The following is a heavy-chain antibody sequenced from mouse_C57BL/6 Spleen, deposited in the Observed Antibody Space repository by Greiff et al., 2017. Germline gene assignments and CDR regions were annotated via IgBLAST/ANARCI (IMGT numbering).Heavy chain of an antibody. CDR1: GYTFTAYP. V-gene: IGHV1-47*01. CDR2: FYPENGGT. Sequence: QVQLQQSGAELVKPGASVKLSCKASGYTFTAYPMHWVKQKHVQGLEWIGTFYPENGGTKYNEKFKGKATLTVDKSSSTAYLELSRLTSEDSAVYVCASYRNCSSGFDYWGQGTTVTVSS. D-gene: IGHD2-5*01. J-gene: IGHJ2*01. CDR3: ASYRNCSSGFDY.